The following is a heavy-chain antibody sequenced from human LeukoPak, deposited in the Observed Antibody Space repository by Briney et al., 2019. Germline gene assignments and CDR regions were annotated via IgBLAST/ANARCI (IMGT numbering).Heavy chain of an antibody. CDR1: GFTFSSYA. CDR3: AREHGNSGYDTNWFDP. J-gene: IGHJ5*02. CDR2: ISYDGSNK. D-gene: IGHD5-12*01. Sequence: PGGSLRLSWAASGFTFSSYAMHWVRQAPDKGLEWVAVISYDGSNKYYADSVKGRFTISRDNSKNTLYLQMNSLRAEDTAVYYCAREHGNSGYDTNWFDPWGQGTLVTVSS. V-gene: IGHV3-30-3*01.